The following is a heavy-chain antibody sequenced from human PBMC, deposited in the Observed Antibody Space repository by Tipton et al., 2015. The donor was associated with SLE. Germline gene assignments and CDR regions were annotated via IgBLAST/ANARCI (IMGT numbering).Heavy chain of an antibody. Sequence: LRLSCAVSGYSISSGYYWGWIRQPPGKGLEWIGSIYHSGSTYYNPSLKSRVTISVDTSKNQFSLKLSSVTAADTAVYYCARGTPSAFYYYTMDVWGQGP. CDR3: ARGTPSAFYYYTMDV. CDR1: GYSISSGYY. D-gene: IGHD1-26*01. V-gene: IGHV4-38-2*01. CDR2: IYHSGST. J-gene: IGHJ6*02.